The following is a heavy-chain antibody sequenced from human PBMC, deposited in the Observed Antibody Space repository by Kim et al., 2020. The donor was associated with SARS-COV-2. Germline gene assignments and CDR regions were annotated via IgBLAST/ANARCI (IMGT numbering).Heavy chain of an antibody. CDR3: ARNRAYPTGPL. J-gene: IGHJ3*01. V-gene: IGHV3-53*01. D-gene: IGHD3-10*01. Sequence: GGSLRLSCAASGFTVSSNYMSWVRQAPGKGLEWVSVIYSGGSTYYADSVKGRFTISRDNSKNTLYLQMNSLRAEDTAVYYCARNRAYPTGPLWGQGTMVTVSS. CDR2: IYSGGST. CDR1: GFTVSSNY.